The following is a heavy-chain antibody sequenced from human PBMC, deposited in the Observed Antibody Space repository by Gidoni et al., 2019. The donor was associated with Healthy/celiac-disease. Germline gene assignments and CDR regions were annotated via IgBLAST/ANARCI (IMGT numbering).Heavy chain of an antibody. Sequence: EVQLVESGGGLVKPGGSLRLSCAASGFTFSNAWMSWVRQAPGKGLEWVGRIKSKTDGGTTDYAAPVKGRFTISRDDSKNTLYLQMNSLKTEDTAVYYCTSTMVRGVIGGGIVDYYYYYGMDVWGQGTTVTVSS. CDR2: IKSKTDGGTT. J-gene: IGHJ6*02. CDR3: TSTMVRGVIGGGIVDYYYYYGMDV. V-gene: IGHV3-15*01. CDR1: GFTFSNAW. D-gene: IGHD3-10*01.